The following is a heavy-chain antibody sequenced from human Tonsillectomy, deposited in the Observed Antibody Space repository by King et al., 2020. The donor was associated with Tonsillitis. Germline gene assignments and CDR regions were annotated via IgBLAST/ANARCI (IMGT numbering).Heavy chain of an antibody. CDR3: PTALSAFVIDC. D-gene: IGHD3-16*01. J-gene: IGHJ4*02. V-gene: IGHV3-15*01. CDR1: GFEFSNAW. CDR2: IKSKADGGTT. Sequence: VQLVESGGGVVKPGGSLGLSCAASGFEFSNAWMSWARQAPGKGLEWVGHIKSKADGGTTDYTAPVKGRFTISRDDSKNTMYLQMNSLKTEDTAVYYCPTALSAFVIDCWGQGALVTVSS.